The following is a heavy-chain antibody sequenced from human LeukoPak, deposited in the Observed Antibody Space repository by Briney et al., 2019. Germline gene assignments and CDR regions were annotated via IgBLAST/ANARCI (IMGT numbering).Heavy chain of an antibody. CDR2: ISSSSSYI. J-gene: IGHJ3*02. CDR3: ARAYCSSTSCYTPDAFDI. V-gene: IGHV3-21*01. D-gene: IGHD2-2*02. Sequence: GGSLRLSCAASEFTFSSYSMNWVRQALGKGLEWVSSISSSSSYIYYADSVKGRFTISRDNAKNSLYLQMNSLRAEDTAVYYCARAYCSSTSCYTPDAFDIWGQGTMVTVSS. CDR1: EFTFSSYS.